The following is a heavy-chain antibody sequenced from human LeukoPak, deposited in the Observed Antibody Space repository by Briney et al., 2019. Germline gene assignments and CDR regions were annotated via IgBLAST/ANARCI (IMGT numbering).Heavy chain of an antibody. V-gene: IGHV4-59*12. J-gene: IGHJ4*02. CDR1: GGSISSYY. Sequence: PSETLSLTCTVSGGSISSYYWSWIRQPPGKGLEWIGYIYYSGSTNYNPSLKSRVTISVDTSKNQFSLKLSSVTAADTAVYYCARGHRGIYFGFNFDYWGQGTLVTVSS. D-gene: IGHD3-10*01. CDR2: IYYSGST. CDR3: ARGHRGIYFGFNFDY.